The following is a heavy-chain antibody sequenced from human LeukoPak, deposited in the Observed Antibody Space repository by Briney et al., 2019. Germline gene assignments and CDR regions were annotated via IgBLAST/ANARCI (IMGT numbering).Heavy chain of an antibody. V-gene: IGHV3-30*02. J-gene: IGHJ6*03. CDR3: ATDKNEYGDYSYMDV. D-gene: IGHD4-17*01. CDR2: YDGSNK. CDR1: GFTFSSYA. Sequence: GGSLRLSCAGSGFTFSSYAMHWVRQAPGKGLEGVARYDGSNKYCADSVKGRFTVSRDNSKNTLYLQMNSLRAEDTAVYYCATDKNEYGDYSYMDVWGKGTTVTVSS.